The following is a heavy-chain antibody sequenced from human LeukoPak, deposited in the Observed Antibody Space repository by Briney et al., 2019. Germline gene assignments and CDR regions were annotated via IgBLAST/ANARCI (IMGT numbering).Heavy chain of an antibody. V-gene: IGHV3-11*01. Sequence: GGSLRLSCAASGFTFSDYYMSWIRQAPGKGLEWVSYISSSGSTIYYADSVKGRFTISRDNAKNSLYLQMNSLRAEDTAVYYCARDSYVWGSYSEDWFDPWGQGTLVTVSA. CDR2: ISSSGSTI. CDR3: ARDSYVWGSYSEDWFDP. CDR1: GFTFSDYY. D-gene: IGHD3-16*01. J-gene: IGHJ5*02.